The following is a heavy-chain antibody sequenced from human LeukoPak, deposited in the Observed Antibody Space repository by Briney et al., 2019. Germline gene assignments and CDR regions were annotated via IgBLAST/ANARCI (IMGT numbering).Heavy chain of an antibody. CDR1: GFTFSSYA. D-gene: IGHD3-22*01. CDR2: ISSNGGSA. J-gene: IGHJ4*02. V-gene: IGHV3-64*01. CDR3: ARGGSYYDSSGFDY. Sequence: PGGSLRLSCAASGFTFSSYAMHWVRQAPGKGLEYVSAISSNGGSAYYANSVKGRFTISRDNSKNTLYLQMGSLRAEDMAVYYCARGGSYYDSSGFDYWGQGTLVTVSS.